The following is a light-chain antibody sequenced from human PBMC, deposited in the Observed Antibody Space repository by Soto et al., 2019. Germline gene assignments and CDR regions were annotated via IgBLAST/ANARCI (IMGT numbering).Light chain of an antibody. CDR3: QQYESLPLT. Sequence: DIQITQSPSSLSASVWDRVTITCQASQDINKNLIWYQQKPGKAPKLLIYDASDLETGVPSRFSGSGSGTGFTFTISSLQPEDFATYYCQQYESLPLTFGQGTRLEIK. V-gene: IGKV1-33*01. CDR2: DAS. J-gene: IGKJ5*01. CDR1: QDINKN.